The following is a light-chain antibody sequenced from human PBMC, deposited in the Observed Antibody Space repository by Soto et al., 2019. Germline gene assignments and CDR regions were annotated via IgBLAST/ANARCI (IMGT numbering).Light chain of an antibody. CDR2: WAS. Sequence: DFVMTQSPDSLAVSLGERATINCKSSRSILYSSNSKNYLAWYQQKPGQPPKLLISWASVRESGVPDRFSGSGSGTDFTLTISSLQAEDVAIYYCQQYYTSPLTFGGGTKVEIK. CDR1: RSILYSSNSKNY. J-gene: IGKJ4*01. CDR3: QQYYTSPLT. V-gene: IGKV4-1*01.